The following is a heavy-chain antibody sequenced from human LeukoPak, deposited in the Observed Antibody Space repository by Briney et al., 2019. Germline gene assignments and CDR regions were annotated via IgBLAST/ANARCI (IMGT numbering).Heavy chain of an antibody. CDR1: GFTFSSYE. D-gene: IGHD5-18*01. CDR3: ARDLIQLWLRGFIGY. V-gene: IGHV3-30*04. Sequence: PGGSLRLSCAASGFTFSSYEMNWVRQAPGKGLEWVAVISYDGSNKYYADSVKGRFTISRDNSKNTLYLQMNSLRAEDTAVCYCARDLIQLWLRGFIGYWGQGTLVTVSS. J-gene: IGHJ4*02. CDR2: ISYDGSNK.